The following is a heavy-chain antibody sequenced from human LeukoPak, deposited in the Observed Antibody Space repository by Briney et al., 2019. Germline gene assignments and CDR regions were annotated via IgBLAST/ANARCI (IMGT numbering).Heavy chain of an antibody. CDR3: ARDHGDAFDI. V-gene: IGHV3-21*01. Sequence: TGGSLRLSCAASGFTFSSYSMNWVRQAPGKGLEWVSSISSSSSYIYYADSVKGRFTISRDNAKNSLYLQMNSLRAEDTAVYYCARDHGDAFDIWGQGTMVTVSS. J-gene: IGHJ3*02. CDR2: ISSSSSYI. CDR1: GFTFSSYS.